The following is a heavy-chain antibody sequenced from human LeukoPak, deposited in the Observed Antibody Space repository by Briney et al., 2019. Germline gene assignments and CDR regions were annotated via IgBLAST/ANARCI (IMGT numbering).Heavy chain of an antibody. CDR3: ARAYSSSWYYYYGMDV. J-gene: IGHJ6*02. Sequence: SGTLSLTCAVSVGSFSGYYWSWIRQPPGRGVEWMGEISHSGSTNYTPYLKIRVTISVDTSKNQFSLKLRSVTAADTAVYYCARAYSSSWYYYYGMDVWGQGTTVTVSS. V-gene: IGHV4-34*01. D-gene: IGHD6-13*01. CDR1: VGSFSGYY. CDR2: ISHSGST.